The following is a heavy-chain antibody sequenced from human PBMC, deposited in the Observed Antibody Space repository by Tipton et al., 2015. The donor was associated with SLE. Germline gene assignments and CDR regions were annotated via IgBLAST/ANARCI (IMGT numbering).Heavy chain of an antibody. CDR1: GGSISSHY. Sequence: GLVKPSETLSLNCTVSGGSISSHYWSWIRQRPGKGLEWIGYIYYTGRTKYNPSLKSRVTISVDTSKIHFSLKMSSVTAADTAVYYCARSFENCSAGSCYSDWYFDLWGRGTLVTVSS. CDR2: IYYTGRT. J-gene: IGHJ2*01. D-gene: IGHD2-15*01. V-gene: IGHV4-59*11. CDR3: ARSFENCSAGSCYSDWYFDL.